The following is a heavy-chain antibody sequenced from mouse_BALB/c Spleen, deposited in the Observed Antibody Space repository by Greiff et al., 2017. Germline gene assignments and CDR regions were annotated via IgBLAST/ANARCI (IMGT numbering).Heavy chain of an antibody. CDR1: GYTFTDYV. CDR3: ARRGGYDYDWFAY. CDR2: IDPANGNT. J-gene: IGHJ3*01. V-gene: IGHV14-3*02. D-gene: IGHD2-4*01. Sequence: VQLKQSGPELVKPGASVKMSCKASGYTFTDYVISWVKQRPEQGLEWIGRIDPANGNTKYDPKFQGKATITADTSSNTAYLQLSSLTSEDTAVYYCARRGGYDYDWFAYWGQGTLVTVSA.